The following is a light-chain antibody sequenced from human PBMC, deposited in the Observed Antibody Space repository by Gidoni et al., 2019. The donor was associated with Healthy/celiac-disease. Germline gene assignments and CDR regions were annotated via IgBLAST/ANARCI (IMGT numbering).Light chain of an antibody. V-gene: IGKV1-9*01. CDR2: AAS. CDR3: QQLNSYPQT. Sequence: IQLTQSPSSLSASVGDRVTITCRASQGISSDLSWYQQKPGKAPKLLIYAASTLQSGVPSRFSGSGSGSDFTLPISSLHPEDFATYYCQQLNSYPQTFGQXTKVEIK. J-gene: IGKJ1*01. CDR1: QGISSD.